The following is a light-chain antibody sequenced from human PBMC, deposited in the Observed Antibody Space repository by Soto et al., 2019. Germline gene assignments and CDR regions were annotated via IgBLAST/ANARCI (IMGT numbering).Light chain of an antibody. J-gene: IGLJ1*01. CDR2: SDN. CDR1: SSNIGSNT. Sequence: QSVLTQPPSASGTPGQRVTISCSGSSSNIGSNTVNWYQQVPGTAPRFLIYSDNQRPSGVPDRVSGSKSGTTASLAISGLQSEDEADYYCAAWDDSLNAYVFGTGTKLTV. CDR3: AAWDDSLNAYV. V-gene: IGLV1-44*01.